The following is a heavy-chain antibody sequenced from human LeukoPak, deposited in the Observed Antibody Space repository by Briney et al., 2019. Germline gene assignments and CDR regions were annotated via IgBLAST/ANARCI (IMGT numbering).Heavy chain of an antibody. J-gene: IGHJ3*02. D-gene: IGHD3-10*01. Sequence: SGPTLVKPTQTLTLTRTFSGFSLSTSGVGVGWIRQPPGKALEWLALIYWDDDKRYSPSLKSRLTTTKDTSKNQVVLTMTNMDPVDTATYYCAHLGWGSGSVYAFDIWGQGTMVTVSS. CDR1: GFSLSTSGVG. CDR2: IYWDDDK. CDR3: AHLGWGSGSVYAFDI. V-gene: IGHV2-5*02.